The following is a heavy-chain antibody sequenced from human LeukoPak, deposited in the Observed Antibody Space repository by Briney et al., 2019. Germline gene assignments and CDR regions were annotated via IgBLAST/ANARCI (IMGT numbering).Heavy chain of an antibody. D-gene: IGHD6-6*01. V-gene: IGHV3-30*02. CDR2: IWYGGSNK. CDR1: GFTFSSYG. Sequence: GGSLRLSCAASGFTFSSYGMHWVRQAPGKGLEWVAVIWYGGSNKYYADSVRGRFTISRDNSKNTLYLQMNSLRAEDTAVYYCAKVSGSSSSGLVDYWGQGTLVTVSP. J-gene: IGHJ4*02. CDR3: AKVSGSSSSGLVDY.